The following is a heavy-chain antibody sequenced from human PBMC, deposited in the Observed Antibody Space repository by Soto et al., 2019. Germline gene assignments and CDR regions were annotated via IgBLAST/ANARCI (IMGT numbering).Heavy chain of an antibody. Sequence: EVQMVESGGGLVQPGRSLRLSCAASGFIFSDHYMDWVRQAPGKGLEWVGRIRDKANSYTTEYAASVKGRFTISRDDSKNSLYLQMNSLKIEDTALYYCARVVDYNDGVYASEIWGQGTMVTVSS. CDR2: IRDKANSYTT. CDR3: ARVVDYNDGVYASEI. V-gene: IGHV3-72*01. D-gene: IGHD4-4*01. CDR1: GFIFSDHY. J-gene: IGHJ3*02.